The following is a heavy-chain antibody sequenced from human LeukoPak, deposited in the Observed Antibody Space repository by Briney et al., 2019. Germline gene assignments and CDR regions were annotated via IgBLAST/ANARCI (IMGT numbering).Heavy chain of an antibody. Sequence: GGSLRLSCAASGFTFNNYAMGWVRQAPGKGLEWVSTLSGTGRSTYYADSVKGRFSVSRDNSKNTLYLEMNSLRVEDTAMYYCARDNLVGGLSAPGLFDFWGQGTLVTVSS. CDR1: GFTFNNYA. CDR3: ARDNLVGGLSAPGLFDF. J-gene: IGHJ4*02. V-gene: IGHV3-23*01. CDR2: LSGTGRST. D-gene: IGHD5-12*01.